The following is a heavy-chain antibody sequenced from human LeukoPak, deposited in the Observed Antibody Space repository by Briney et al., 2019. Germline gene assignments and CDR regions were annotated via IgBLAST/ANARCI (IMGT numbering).Heavy chain of an antibody. D-gene: IGHD3-9*01. J-gene: IGHJ3*02. V-gene: IGHV3-66*01. CDR1: GFTFSSYA. CDR2: IYSGGST. CDR3: ARASGFIFSSAFDI. Sequence: GGSLRLSCAASGFTFSSYAMSWVRQAPGKGLEWVSVIYSGGSTYYADSVKGRFTISRDNSKNTLYLQMNSLRAEDTAVYYCARASGFIFSSAFDIWGQGTMVTVSS.